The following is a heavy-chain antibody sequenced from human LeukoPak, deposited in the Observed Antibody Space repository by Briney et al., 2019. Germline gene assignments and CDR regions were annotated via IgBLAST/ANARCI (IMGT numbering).Heavy chain of an antibody. J-gene: IGHJ4*02. V-gene: IGHV3-7*02. D-gene: IGHD2-15*01. CDR2: IKPAGSEI. CDR1: GFTFSAYW. CDR3: ARSFTD. Sequence: PGGSLRLSCAASGFTFSAYWMDWVRQAPGKGLEWVANIKPAGSEIYYVDSVKGRFTISRDNAKNSLYLQMNCLRAEDAAVYYCARSFTDSGQGTLVTVSS.